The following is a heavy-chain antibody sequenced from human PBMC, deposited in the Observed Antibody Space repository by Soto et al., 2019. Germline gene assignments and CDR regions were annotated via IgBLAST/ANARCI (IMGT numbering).Heavy chain of an antibody. Sequence: ASVKVSCKASGYTFTSYAMHWVRQAPGQRLEWKGRNNAGNGNTKYSQKFQGRATITRDTSASTAYMELSSLRSEDTAVYYCARDEAAVAGYYYYYYMDVWGKGTTVTVSS. J-gene: IGHJ6*03. V-gene: IGHV1-3*01. CDR1: GYTFTSYA. D-gene: IGHD6-19*01. CDR3: ARDEAAVAGYYYYYYMDV. CDR2: NNAGNGNT.